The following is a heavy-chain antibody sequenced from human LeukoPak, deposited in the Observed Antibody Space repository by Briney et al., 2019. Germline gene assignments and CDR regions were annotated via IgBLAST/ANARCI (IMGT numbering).Heavy chain of an antibody. V-gene: IGHV3-23*01. CDR3: AKDRCSSTSCYPAMDYYYYYYMDV. Sequence: PGGSLRLSCAASGFTFSSYAMSWVRQAPGKGLEWVSAISGSGGSTYYADSVKGRFTIYRDNSKNTLYLQMNSLRAEDTAVYYCAKDRCSSTSCYPAMDYYYYYYMDVWGKGTTVTVSS. J-gene: IGHJ6*03. CDR1: GFTFSSYA. D-gene: IGHD2-2*01. CDR2: ISGSGGST.